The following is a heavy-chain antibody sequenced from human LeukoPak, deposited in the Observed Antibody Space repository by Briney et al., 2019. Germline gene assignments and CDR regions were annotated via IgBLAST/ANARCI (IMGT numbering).Heavy chain of an antibody. V-gene: IGHV3-30*02. D-gene: IGHD3-22*01. CDR1: GFTFSTFP. CDR2: IQDDGATT. Sequence: PGGSLRLSCAASGFTFSTFPMHWVRQAPGKGLEWVALIQDDGATTNYADSVRGRFTISRDNSKNTVDLQMNSLKPDDTAVYYCATQSITLVVVISPFDYWGQGTLVTVSS. J-gene: IGHJ4*02. CDR3: ATQSITLVVVISPFDY.